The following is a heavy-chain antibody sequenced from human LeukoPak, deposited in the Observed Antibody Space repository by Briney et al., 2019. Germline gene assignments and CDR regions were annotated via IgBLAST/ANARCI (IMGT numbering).Heavy chain of an antibody. D-gene: IGHD3-22*01. CDR3: ARVATYYYDSSGYSLPYYFDY. CDR2: IYYSGST. CDR1: GGSISSGDYY. V-gene: IGHV4-30-4*01. J-gene: IGHJ4*02. Sequence: SETLSLTCTVSGGSISSGDYYWSWIRQPPGKGLEWIGYIYYSGSTYYNPSLKSRVTISVDTSKNQFSLKLSSVTAADTAVYYCARVATYYYDSSGYSLPYYFDYWGQGTLVTVSS.